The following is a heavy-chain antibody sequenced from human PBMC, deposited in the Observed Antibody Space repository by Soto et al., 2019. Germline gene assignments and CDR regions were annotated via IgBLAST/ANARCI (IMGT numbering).Heavy chain of an antibody. V-gene: IGHV3-33*01. CDR1: GFTFSSYG. CDR3: ARESGIAAAGRWTNWFDP. CDR2: IWYDGSNK. Sequence: QVQLVESGGGVVQPGRSLRLSSAASGFTFSSYGMHWVRQAPGKGLEWVAVIWYDGSNKYYADSVKGRFTISRDNSKNTLYLQMNSLRAEDTAVYYCARESGIAAAGRWTNWFDPWGQGTLVTVSS. J-gene: IGHJ5*02. D-gene: IGHD6-13*01.